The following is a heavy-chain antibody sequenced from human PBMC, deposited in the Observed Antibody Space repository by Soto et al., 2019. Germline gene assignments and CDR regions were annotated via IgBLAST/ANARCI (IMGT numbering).Heavy chain of an antibody. V-gene: IGHV1-69*01. J-gene: IGHJ4*02. CDR2: IIPIHGTT. D-gene: IGHD3-16*01. CDR3: ARGWGLVS. CDR1: GGSLTSYP. Sequence: QMEQSGAEVRKPGSSVKVSCKPSGGSLTSYPMAWVRQAPGQGFEWMGGIIPIHGTTEYAQKFQGRVTITADEYTNRATLEMTGLTSEDTAVYDCARGWGLVSWGQGTLVTVSS.